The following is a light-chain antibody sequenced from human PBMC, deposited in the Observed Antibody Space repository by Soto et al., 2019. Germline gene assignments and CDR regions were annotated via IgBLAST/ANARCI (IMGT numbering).Light chain of an antibody. CDR2: EVN. J-gene: IGLJ1*01. V-gene: IGLV2-8*01. Sequence: QSVLTQPPSSSGSPGQSVAISCTGTTSDIGGYDYVSWYQQHPGKAPKLMIYEVNKRPSGVPDRFSGSKSGNTASLTVSGLQAEDEADYYFSSYGGNSPYVFGTGTKLTVL. CDR3: SSYGGNSPYV. CDR1: TSDIGGYDY.